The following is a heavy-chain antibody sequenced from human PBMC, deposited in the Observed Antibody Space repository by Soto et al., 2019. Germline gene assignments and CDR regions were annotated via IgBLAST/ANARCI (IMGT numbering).Heavy chain of an antibody. CDR3: AKLYSNHFAD. CDR2: MWYSGST. J-gene: IGHJ4*02. Sequence: PSEPVALTCNVSVGSTIYFFGSWVRQPAGKALEWIGYMWYSGSTNYNPSLRSRVTMSADTSKRQFSLKLSSVTAADTAIYYCAKLYSNHFADLGQGTLVTVSS. CDR1: VGSTIYFF. D-gene: IGHD4-4*01. V-gene: IGHV4-59*04.